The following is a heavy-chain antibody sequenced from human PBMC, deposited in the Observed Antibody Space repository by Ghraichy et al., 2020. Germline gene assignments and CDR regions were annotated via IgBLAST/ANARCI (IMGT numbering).Heavy chain of an antibody. CDR2: IKQDGSEK. CDR3: AGLPGRTYDSIDY. J-gene: IGHJ4*02. D-gene: IGHD3-22*01. V-gene: IGHV3-7*03. CDR1: GFTFSSYW. Sequence: GGSLRLSCAASGFTFSSYWMSWVRQAPGKGLEWVANIKQDGSEKYYVDSVKGRFTISRDNAKNSLYLQMNSLRAEDTAVYYCAGLPGRTYDSIDYWGQGTLVTVSS.